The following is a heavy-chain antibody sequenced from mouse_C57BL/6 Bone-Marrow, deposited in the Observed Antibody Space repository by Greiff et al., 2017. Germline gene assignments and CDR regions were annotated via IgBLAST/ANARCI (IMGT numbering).Heavy chain of an antibody. J-gene: IGHJ4*01. CDR1: GYTFTSYW. CDR2: IYPGSGST. V-gene: IGHV1-55*01. D-gene: IGHD1-1*01. Sequence: VQLQQPGAELVKPGASVKMSCKASGYTFTSYWITWVKQRPGQGLEWIGDIYPGSGSTNYNEKFKSKATLTVDTSSSTAYMQLSSLTSEDSAVYYCARSGITTVVDYYAMDYWGQGTSVTVSS. CDR3: ARSGITTVVDYYAMDY.